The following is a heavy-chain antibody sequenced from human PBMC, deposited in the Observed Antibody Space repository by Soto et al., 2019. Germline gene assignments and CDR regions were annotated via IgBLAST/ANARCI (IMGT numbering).Heavy chain of an antibody. CDR1: GFTFSNAW. Sequence: EVQLVESGGGLVKPGGSLRLSCAASGFTFSNAWMSWVRQAPGKGLEWVGRIKSKTDGGTTDYAAPVKGRFTISRDDSKNTLYLQMNSLKTEDTAVYYSTTDRSSWYYFDYWGQGTLVTVSS. CDR3: TTDRSSWYYFDY. J-gene: IGHJ4*02. D-gene: IGHD6-13*01. CDR2: IKSKTDGGTT. V-gene: IGHV3-15*01.